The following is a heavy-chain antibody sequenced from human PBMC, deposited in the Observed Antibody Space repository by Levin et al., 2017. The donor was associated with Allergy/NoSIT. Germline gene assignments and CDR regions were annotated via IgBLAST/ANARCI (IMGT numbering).Heavy chain of an antibody. J-gene: IGHJ5*02. D-gene: IGHD4-17*01. CDR3: ARDSDYGDYGRSGWFDP. V-gene: IGHV4-59*01. Sequence: GSLRLSCTVSGGSITSYYWSWIRQPPGKGLEWIGYIYYSGSTNYNPSLKSRVTISVDTSKNQFTLKLNSVTAADTAVYYCARDSDYGDYGRSGWFDPWGQGTLVTVSS. CDR1: GGSITSYY. CDR2: IYYSGST.